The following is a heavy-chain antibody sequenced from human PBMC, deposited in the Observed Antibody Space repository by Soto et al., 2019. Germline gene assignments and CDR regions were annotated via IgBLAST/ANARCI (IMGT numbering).Heavy chain of an antibody. CDR1: GGTFSSYA. V-gene: IGHV1-69*06. CDR2: IIPIFGTA. CDR3: ARGLLRGYSYGSYFDY. J-gene: IGHJ4*02. D-gene: IGHD5-18*01. Sequence: ASVKVSCKASGGTFSSYAISWVRQAPGQGLEWMGEIIPIFGTANYAQKFQGRVTITADKSTSTAYMELSSLRSEDTAVYYCARGLLRGYSYGSYFDYWGQGTLVTVSS.